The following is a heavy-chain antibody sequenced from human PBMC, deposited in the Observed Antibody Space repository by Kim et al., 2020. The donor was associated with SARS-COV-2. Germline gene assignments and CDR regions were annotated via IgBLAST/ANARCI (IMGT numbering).Heavy chain of an antibody. V-gene: IGHV1-18*01. D-gene: IGHD3-3*01. J-gene: IGHJ4*02. CDR3: ARDSFDFWSGYYPYYFDY. CDR2: ISAYNGNT. Sequence: ASVKVSCKASGYTFTSYGISWVRQAPGQGLEWMGWISAYNGNTNYAQKLQGRVTMTTDTSTSTAYMELRSLRSDDTAVYYCARDSFDFWSGYYPYYFDYWGQGTLVTVSS. CDR1: GYTFTSYG.